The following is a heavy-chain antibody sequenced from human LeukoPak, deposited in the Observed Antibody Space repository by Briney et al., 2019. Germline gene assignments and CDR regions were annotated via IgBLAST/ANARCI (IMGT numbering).Heavy chain of an antibody. CDR1: GFTFDDYG. CDR2: INWNGGST. Sequence: GGSLRLSCAVSGFTFDDYGMSWVRQAPGKGLEWVSGINWNGGSTGYADSVKGRFTISRDNAKNSLYLQMNSLRAEDTALYYCARSSGSYYGYYYYYYMDVWGKGTTVTVS. CDR3: ARSSGSYYGYYYYYYMDV. D-gene: IGHD1-26*01. J-gene: IGHJ6*03. V-gene: IGHV3-20*04.